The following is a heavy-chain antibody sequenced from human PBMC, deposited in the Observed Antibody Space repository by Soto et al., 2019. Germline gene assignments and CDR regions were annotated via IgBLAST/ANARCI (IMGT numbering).Heavy chain of an antibody. J-gene: IGHJ4*02. D-gene: IGHD3-10*01. V-gene: IGHV3-66*01. CDR3: ASTLYGSETYYNSYPPLF. Sequence: EVQLVESGGGLVQPGGSLRLSCAASAFTVSSNYMSWVRQAPGKGLEWVSIIYSGGSTYYADSVKGRFTISRDNSKYALYLQMNNLRAEDTAVYYCASTLYGSETYYNSYPPLFWGQGTLVTVSS. CDR1: AFTVSSNY. CDR2: IYSGGST.